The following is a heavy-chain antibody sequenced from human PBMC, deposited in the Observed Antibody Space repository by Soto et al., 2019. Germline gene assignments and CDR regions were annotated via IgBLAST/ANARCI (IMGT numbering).Heavy chain of an antibody. Sequence: QVQLVQSGAEVKKPGSSVKVSCKASGGTFSRNAINWVRQAPGQGLEWMGGIIPLCGKTNYAQNFQGRVTITADESTNAAYMELSCLRSAGTAVYYCASDGAVTVTTSYFASWGQGPLVSVSS. V-gene: IGHV1-69*12. CDR1: GGTFSRNA. J-gene: IGHJ4*02. D-gene: IGHD4-17*01. CDR2: IIPLCGKT. CDR3: ASDGAVTVTTSYFAS.